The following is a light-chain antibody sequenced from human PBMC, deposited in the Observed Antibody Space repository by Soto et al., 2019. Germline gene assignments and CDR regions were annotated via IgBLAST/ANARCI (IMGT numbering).Light chain of an antibody. V-gene: IGKV3-20*01. Sequence: EIVLTQSPGTQSLSPGERAPLSCRASQSVSSSYLAWYQQKPGQAPRLLIYGASSRATGIPDRFSGSGSGTDFTLSISRLEPEDFAVYYCHQYGTLYTFGQGTKLEIK. CDR2: GAS. CDR1: QSVSSSY. CDR3: HQYGTLYT. J-gene: IGKJ2*01.